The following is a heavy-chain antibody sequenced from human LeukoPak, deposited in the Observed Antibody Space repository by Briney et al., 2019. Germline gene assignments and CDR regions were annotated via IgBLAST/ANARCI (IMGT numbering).Heavy chain of an antibody. CDR2: ICYSGST. V-gene: IGHV4-31*01. CDR1: GGSISSGGYY. J-gene: IGHJ4*02. CDR3: GREDSHYYFDY. D-gene: IGHD4-11*01. Sequence: SQTLSLTCTVSGGSISSGGYYWSGIPQHPGKGLEWIGYICYSGSTYYNPSLKSLVTISVDTSKSQCSVNLSSVTVADTAVCYWGREDSHYYFDYWGQGTLVTVSS.